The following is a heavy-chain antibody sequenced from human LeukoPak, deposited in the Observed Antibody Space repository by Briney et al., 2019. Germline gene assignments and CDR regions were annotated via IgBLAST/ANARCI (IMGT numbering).Heavy chain of an antibody. V-gene: IGHV3-30-3*01. CDR2: IPSDGSHT. CDR1: GFTFSNYF. Sequence: GGSLRLSCAPSGFTFSNYFMHWVRQAPGKGLEWVADIPSDGSHTFYVESVKGRFTISRDNSKNTLYLQMNSLGPEDTAVYFCARERQDTVIHSGAFGIWGQGTMVTVSS. J-gene: IGHJ3*02. D-gene: IGHD2-21*02. CDR3: ARERQDTVIHSGAFGI.